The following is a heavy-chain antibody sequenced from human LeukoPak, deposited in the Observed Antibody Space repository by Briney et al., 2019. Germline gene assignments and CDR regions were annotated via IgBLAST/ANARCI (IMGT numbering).Heavy chain of an antibody. V-gene: IGHV3-11*01. J-gene: IGHJ4*02. CDR3: ARDRWTVAGRGAPDY. CDR1: GFTPSDYY. Sequence: GGSLRLSCADSGFTPSDYYMSWIRQAPGKGLEWVSYISSSGSTIYYADSVKGRFTISRDNAKNSLYLQMNSLRAEDTAVYYCARDRWTVAGRGAPDYWGQGTLVTVSS. D-gene: IGHD6-19*01. CDR2: ISSSGSTI.